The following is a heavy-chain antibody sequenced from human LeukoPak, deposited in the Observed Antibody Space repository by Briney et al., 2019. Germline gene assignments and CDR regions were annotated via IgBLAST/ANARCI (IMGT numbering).Heavy chain of an antibody. V-gene: IGHV1-2*06. D-gene: IGHD2/OR15-2a*01. CDR1: GYTFTDHY. CDR2: VDPNSGAT. J-gene: IGHJ5*02. CDR3: ARIIRRANWFDP. Sequence: ASVKVSCKPSGYTFTDHYIHWMRQAPGQGLEWVGRVDPNSGATDYAQKFQGRVTMTRDTSISTAYMELSRLRSDDTAVYYCARIIRRANWFDPWGQGTLVTVSS.